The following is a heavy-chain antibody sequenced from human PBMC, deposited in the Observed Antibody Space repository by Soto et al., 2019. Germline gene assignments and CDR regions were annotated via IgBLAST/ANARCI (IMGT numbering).Heavy chain of an antibody. D-gene: IGHD6-13*01. CDR1: GFTFDYYA. V-gene: IGHV3-9*01. CDR2: INWNSGSI. CDR3: VKDESINWYSGHFRH. Sequence: GGSLRLSCAASGFTFDYYAMHWVRQVPGKGLEWVSGINWNSGSIGYGDSVKGRFAISRDNAKNFLHLQMNSLSAEDTAFYYCVKDESINWYSGHFRHWGQGTLVTVSS. J-gene: IGHJ1*01.